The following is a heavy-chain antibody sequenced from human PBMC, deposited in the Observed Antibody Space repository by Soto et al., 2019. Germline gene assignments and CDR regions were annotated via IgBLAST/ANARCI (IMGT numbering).Heavy chain of an antibody. V-gene: IGHV3-7*01. J-gene: IGHJ4*02. CDR3: GGASGWIFDD. D-gene: IGHD6-19*01. Sequence: EVLLVESGGGLVQPGGSLRLSCVVSGFTFSTYWMGWVRRAPGKGLEFVANIKQDGSDKHYVDSVKGRFTISRDNAKNALFLQMNNLRAEDTGVYYCGGASGWIFDDWGQGSLVTVSS. CDR1: GFTFSTYW. CDR2: IKQDGSDK.